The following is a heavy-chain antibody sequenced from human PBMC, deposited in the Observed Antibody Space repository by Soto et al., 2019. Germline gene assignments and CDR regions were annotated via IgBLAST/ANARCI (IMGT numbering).Heavy chain of an antibody. D-gene: IGHD3-16*01. J-gene: IGHJ4*02. CDR2: ISASGGSA. CDR3: AKDHWGSY. V-gene: IGHV3-23*01. CDR1: GFTFSTYA. Sequence: EVQLLESGGGLVQPGGSVRLSCAASGFTFSTYAMSWVRQAPWKGLEWVSAISASGGSAYYANSVKGRFTISRDNSKNTLYLQMNSLGAEDTALYYCAKDHWGSYLGQGTLVTVSS.